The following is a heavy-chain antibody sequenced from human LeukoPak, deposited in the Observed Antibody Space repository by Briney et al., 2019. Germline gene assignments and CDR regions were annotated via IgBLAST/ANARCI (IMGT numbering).Heavy chain of an antibody. CDR3: ARVAGGWFDP. V-gene: IGHV3-21*01. J-gene: IGHJ5*02. CDR2: ISSSSSYI. Sequence: GGSLRLSCAASGFTFSSYSMNWVRQAPGKGLEWVSSISSSSSYIYYADSVKGRFTISRDNAKNSLYLQMNSPRAEDTAVYYCARVAGGWFDPWGQGTLVTVSS. CDR1: GFTFSSYS.